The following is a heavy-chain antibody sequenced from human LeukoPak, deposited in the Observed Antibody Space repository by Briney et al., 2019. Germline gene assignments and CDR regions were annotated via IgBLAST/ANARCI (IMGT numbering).Heavy chain of an antibody. J-gene: IGHJ4*02. Sequence: PSETLSLTCTVSGGSISSYYWSWIRQPPGKGLEWIGYIDYSGDTNYSPALKSRVTISVDTSKKQLSLRLSSVTAADTGVYYCAGLWGTTFDYWGQGRLVTVSS. CDR2: IDYSGDT. CDR3: AGLWGTTFDY. D-gene: IGHD3-16*01. CDR1: GGSISSYY. V-gene: IGHV4-59*08.